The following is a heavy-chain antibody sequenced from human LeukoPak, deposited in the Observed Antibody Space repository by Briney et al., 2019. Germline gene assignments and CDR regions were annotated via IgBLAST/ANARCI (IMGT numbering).Heavy chain of an antibody. J-gene: IGHJ4*02. D-gene: IGHD6-19*01. CDR3: ARGAGWTTVDFDY. Sequence: GASVKVSSKASGYTFTGYYMHWVRQAPGQGLEWMGRINPNSGGTNYAQKFQGRVTMTRDTSISTAYMELSRLRSDDTAVYYCARGAGWTTVDFDYWGQGTLVTVSS. V-gene: IGHV1-2*06. CDR2: INPNSGGT. CDR1: GYTFTGYY.